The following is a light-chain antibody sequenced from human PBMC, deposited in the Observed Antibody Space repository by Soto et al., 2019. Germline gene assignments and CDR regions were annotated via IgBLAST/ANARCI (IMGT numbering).Light chain of an antibody. CDR1: TLPRQY. Sequence: SYHLTQPPSVSVSPGQTARITCSGDTLPRQYPYWYQQKPGQAPVLIINKNSERPSGIPERFSGSTSGTTVTLTISGVQAEDEADYYCQSADSSGAYVFGTGTKVTVL. V-gene: IGLV3-25*02. CDR2: KNS. CDR3: QSADSSGAYV. J-gene: IGLJ1*01.